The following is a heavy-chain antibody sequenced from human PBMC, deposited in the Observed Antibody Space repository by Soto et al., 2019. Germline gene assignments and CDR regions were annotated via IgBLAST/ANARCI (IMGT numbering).Heavy chain of an antibody. CDR1: GGTFSSYA. CDR3: ARGGGGYYYGSGSYNAFDI. CDR2: IIPIFGTA. D-gene: IGHD3-10*01. V-gene: IGHV1-69*13. J-gene: IGHJ3*02. Sequence: SVKVSCKASGGTFSSYAISWVRQAPGQGLEWMGGIIPIFGTANYAQKFQGRVTITADESTSTAYMELSSLRSEDTAVYYCARGGGGYYYGSGSYNAFDIWGQGTMVTVSS.